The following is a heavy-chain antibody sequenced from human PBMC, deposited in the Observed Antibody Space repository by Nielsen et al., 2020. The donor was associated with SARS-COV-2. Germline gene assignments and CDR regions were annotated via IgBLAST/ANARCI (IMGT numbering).Heavy chain of an antibody. Sequence: SETLSLTCAVYGGSFSGYYWSWIRQPPGKGLEWIGEINHSGSTNYNPSLKSRATISVDTSKNQFSLKLSSVTAADTAVYYCARGKIAARPNWFDPWGQGTLVTVSS. J-gene: IGHJ5*02. CDR2: INHSGST. V-gene: IGHV4-34*01. D-gene: IGHD6-6*01. CDR1: GGSFSGYY. CDR3: ARGKIAARPNWFDP.